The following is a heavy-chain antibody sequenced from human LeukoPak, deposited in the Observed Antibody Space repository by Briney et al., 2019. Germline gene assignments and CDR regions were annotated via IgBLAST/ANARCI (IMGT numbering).Heavy chain of an antibody. J-gene: IGHJ5*02. V-gene: IGHV1-69*13. CDR3: ARDYGSGSQFDP. CDR1: GGTFSSYA. CDR2: IIPIFGTA. Sequence: ASVKVSCKASGGTFSSYAISWVRQAPGQGLEWMGGIIPIFGTANYAQKFQGRVTITADESTSTAYMELSSLRSEDTAVYYCARDYGSGSQFDPWGQGTLVTVSS. D-gene: IGHD6-19*01.